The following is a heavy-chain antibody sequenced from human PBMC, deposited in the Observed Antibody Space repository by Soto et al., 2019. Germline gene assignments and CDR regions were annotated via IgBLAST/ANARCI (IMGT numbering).Heavy chain of an antibody. D-gene: IGHD3-22*01. J-gene: IGHJ5*02. CDR1: VASISSGGYY. Sequence: QVQLQESGPGLVKPSQTLSLTCTVSVASISSGGYYWSWIRQHPGEGLEWIGYIYYSGSTSYNPSLKIRVTISSDSSKNQFSLKLSSVTDADTAVYYCARESKYDTSGYPPWFAPWGQGTLVTVSS. V-gene: IGHV4-31*03. CDR2: IYYSGST. CDR3: ARESKYDTSGYPPWFAP.